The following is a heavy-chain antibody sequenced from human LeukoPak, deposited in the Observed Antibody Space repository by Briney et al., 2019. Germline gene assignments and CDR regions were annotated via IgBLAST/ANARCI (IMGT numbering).Heavy chain of an antibody. CDR3: AKDRYYDILTGDYFDY. Sequence: GGSLRLSCAASGFTFSSYSMNWVRQAPGKGLEWVSYISSSSSTKYYADSVKGRFTISRDNSKNTLYLQMNSLRAEDTAVYYCAKDRYYDILTGDYFDYWGQGTLVTVSS. V-gene: IGHV3-48*01. CDR2: ISSSSSTK. D-gene: IGHD3-9*01. CDR1: GFTFSSYS. J-gene: IGHJ4*02.